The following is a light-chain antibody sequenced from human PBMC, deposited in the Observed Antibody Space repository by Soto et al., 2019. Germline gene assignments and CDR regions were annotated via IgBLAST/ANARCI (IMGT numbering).Light chain of an antibody. V-gene: IGKV4-1*01. Sequence: DIVMTQSPDSLAVSLGERATINCKSSQSVLYSSNNENYLAWYQQKPGQPPNLLIYWASTRESGVPDRFYGSGSGTDFTLTISSLQADDVAVYYCQQYYSTPYTFGQGTRLEIK. CDR1: QSVLYSSNNENY. CDR2: WAS. CDR3: QQYYSTPYT. J-gene: IGKJ2*01.